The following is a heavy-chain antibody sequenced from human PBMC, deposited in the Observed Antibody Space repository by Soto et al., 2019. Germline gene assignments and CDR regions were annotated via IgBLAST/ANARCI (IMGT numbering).Heavy chain of an antibody. J-gene: IGHJ4*02. CDR2: LSGSGGST. Sequence: GGSLRLSCAASGFTFSSYAMSWVRQAPGKGLEWVSALSGSGGSTYYADSVKGRFTISRDNSKNTLYLQMNSLRAEDTAVYYCAKADIVVIPAAIYLYYFDYWGQGTLVTVSS. D-gene: IGHD2-2*02. CDR3: AKADIVVIPAAIYLYYFDY. V-gene: IGHV3-23*01. CDR1: GFTFSSYA.